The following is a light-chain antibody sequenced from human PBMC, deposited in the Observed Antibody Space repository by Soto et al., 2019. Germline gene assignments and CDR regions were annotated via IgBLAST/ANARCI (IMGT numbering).Light chain of an antibody. J-gene: IGLJ1*01. Sequence: QSVLTQPASVSGSPGQSITISCTGTSSDVGAYKYVSWYQQHPGKAPKVMIYEVSNRPSGVSNRFSGSKSGNTASLTISGLQAEDEADYFCCSHTTNYTYVFGTGTKVTVL. CDR2: EVS. CDR1: SSDVGAYKY. V-gene: IGLV2-14*01. CDR3: CSHTTNYTYV.